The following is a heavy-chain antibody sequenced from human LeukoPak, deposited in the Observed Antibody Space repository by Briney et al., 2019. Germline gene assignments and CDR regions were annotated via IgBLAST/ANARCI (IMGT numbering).Heavy chain of an antibody. CDR3: SKERESDLWGLDH. D-gene: IGHD2-21*01. CDR1: GFTFDVFP. V-gene: IGHV3-43*01. Sequence: PGESPRLSCATSGFTFDVFPMHWVRQVPGKGLEWVSLISGDGHKTHYVESVKGRFTISRDNNKNSLYLEMNRLTSEDTAVYFFSKERESDLWGLDHWGQGTLVTVSS. J-gene: IGHJ4*02. CDR2: ISGDGHKT.